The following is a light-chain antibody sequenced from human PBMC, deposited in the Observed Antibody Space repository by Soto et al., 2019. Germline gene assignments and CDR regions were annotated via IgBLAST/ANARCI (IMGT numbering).Light chain of an antibody. CDR3: SSYTSRSTLI. V-gene: IGLV2-14*01. CDR1: SSDVGGYNF. CDR2: EVN. Sequence: QSVLTQPASVSGSPGQSITISCTGTSSDVGGYNFVSWYQQHPGKAPKLMIYEVNKRPSGVSNRFSGSKSGNLASLTISGLQAEDEADYFCSSYTSRSTLIFGGGTKLTVL. J-gene: IGLJ2*01.